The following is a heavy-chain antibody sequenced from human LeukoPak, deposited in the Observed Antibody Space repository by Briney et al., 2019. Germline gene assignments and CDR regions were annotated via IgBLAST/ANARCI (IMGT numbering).Heavy chain of an antibody. CDR1: GGSISSYY. CDR3: ARGGAVAGQDAFDI. Sequence: SETLSLTCTVSGGSISSYYWSWIRQPPGKGLEWIGYIYYSGGTNYNPSLKSRVTISVDTSKNQFSLKLSSVTAAGTAVYYCARGGAVAGQDAFDIWGQGTMVTVSS. D-gene: IGHD6-19*01. V-gene: IGHV4-59*01. J-gene: IGHJ3*02. CDR2: IYYSGGT.